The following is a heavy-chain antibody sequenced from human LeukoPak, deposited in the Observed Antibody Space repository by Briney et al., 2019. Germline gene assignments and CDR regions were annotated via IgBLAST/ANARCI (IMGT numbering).Heavy chain of an antibody. CDR1: GFTFSSYW. Sequence: GGSLRLSCAASGFTFSSYWMNWVRQAPGKGLEWVANIKHDGSEKYYVDSMKGRFTISRDNAKNSLYLQMNSLRAEDTAVYYCVTAMALGYWGQGTLVTVSS. V-gene: IGHV3-7*01. CDR2: IKHDGSEK. CDR3: VTAMALGY. J-gene: IGHJ4*02. D-gene: IGHD5-18*01.